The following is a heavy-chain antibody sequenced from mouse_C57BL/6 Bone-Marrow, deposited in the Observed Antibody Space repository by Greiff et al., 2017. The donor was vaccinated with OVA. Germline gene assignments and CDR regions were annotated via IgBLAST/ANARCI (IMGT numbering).Heavy chain of an antibody. CDR1: GYTFTSYG. J-gene: IGHJ1*03. CDR3: ARGFITTVVATDWYFDV. CDR2: IYPRSGNT. Sequence: VQLVESGAELARPGASVKLSCKASGYTFTSYGISWVKQRTGQGLEWIGEIYPRSGNTYYNEKFKGKATLTADKSSSTAYMELRSLTSEDSAVYFCARGFITTVVATDWYFDVWGTGTTVTVSS. D-gene: IGHD1-1*01. V-gene: IGHV1-81*01.